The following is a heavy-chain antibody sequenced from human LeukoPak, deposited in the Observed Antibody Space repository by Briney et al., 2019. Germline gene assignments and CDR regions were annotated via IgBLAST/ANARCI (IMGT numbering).Heavy chain of an antibody. V-gene: IGHV4-59*12. D-gene: IGHD2-8*01. CDR2: IYYSGST. CDR3: ARPRGYCTNGVCSKGWFDP. Sequence: PSETLSLTCTVSGGSISSYYWSWIRQPPGKGLEWIGYIYYSGSTNYNPSLKSRVTISVDTSKNQFSLKLSSVTAADTAVYYCARPRGYCTNGVCSKGWFDPWGQGTLVTVSS. J-gene: IGHJ5*02. CDR1: GGSISSYY.